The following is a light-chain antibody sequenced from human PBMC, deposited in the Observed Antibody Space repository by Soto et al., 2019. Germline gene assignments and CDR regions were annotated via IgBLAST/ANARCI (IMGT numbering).Light chain of an antibody. CDR3: QSYDSGLSGSV. CDR2: GNS. Sequence: QSVLTQPPSVSGAPGQRVTISCTGSSSNIGAGYDVHWYQQLPGTATKLLIYGNSNRPSGVPDRFSGSKSGTSASLAITGLQAEDEADYYCQSYDSGLSGSVFGGGTKVTVL. CDR1: SSNIGAGYD. V-gene: IGLV1-40*01. J-gene: IGLJ3*02.